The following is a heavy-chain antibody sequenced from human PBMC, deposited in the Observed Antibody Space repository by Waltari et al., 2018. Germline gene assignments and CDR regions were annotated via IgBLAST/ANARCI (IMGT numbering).Heavy chain of an antibody. CDR1: GGSISSGDYY. CDR3: ARVYCSGGSCYSVYYYYYYYMDV. Sequence: QVQLQESGPGLVKPSQTLSLTCTVSGGSISSGDYYWSWIRQPPGKGLEWTGYIYYSGSTYYNPSLKSRVTISVDTPKNQFSLKLSSVTAADTAVYYCARVYCSGGSCYSVYYYYYYYMDVWGKGTTVTVSS. J-gene: IGHJ6*03. CDR2: IYYSGST. V-gene: IGHV4-30-4*08. D-gene: IGHD2-15*01.